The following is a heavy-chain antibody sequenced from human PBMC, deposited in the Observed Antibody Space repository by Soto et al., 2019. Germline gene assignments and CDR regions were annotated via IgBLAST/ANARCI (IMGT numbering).Heavy chain of an antibody. CDR1: GFTFSRDG. J-gene: IGHJ4*02. Sequence: QVQLVESGGGVVQPGGSLRLSCAASGFTFSRDGMHWVRQAPGKGLEWLAGIWSDGSNENYADSVQGRFTISRDNSKNTLYLQMNSLRVEDTAVCYCARDQGWVFDYWGQGTLVTVSS. CDR3: ARDQGWVFDY. D-gene: IGHD6-19*01. CDR2: IWSDGSNE. V-gene: IGHV3-33*01.